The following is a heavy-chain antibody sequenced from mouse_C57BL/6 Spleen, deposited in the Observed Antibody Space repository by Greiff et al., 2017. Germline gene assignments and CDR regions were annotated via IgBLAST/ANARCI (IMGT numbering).Heavy chain of an antibody. CDR1: GYTFTDYY. CDR2: IYPGSGNT. Sequence: QVQLQQSGAELVRPGASVKLSCKASGYTFTDYYINWVKQRPGQGLEWIARIYPGSGNTYYNEKFKGKDTLTAEKSSSTAYMQLSSLTSEDSAVXFCANYYGSSPWFAYWGQGTLVTVSA. CDR3: ANYYGSSPWFAY. D-gene: IGHD1-1*01. J-gene: IGHJ3*01. V-gene: IGHV1-76*01.